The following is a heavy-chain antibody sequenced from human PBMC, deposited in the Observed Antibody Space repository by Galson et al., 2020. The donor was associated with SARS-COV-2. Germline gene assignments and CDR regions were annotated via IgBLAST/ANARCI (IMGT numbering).Heavy chain of an antibody. CDR3: ATGGITRPLVDY. J-gene: IGHJ4*02. V-gene: IGHV1-24*01. CDR2: FDPEDGET. D-gene: IGHD3-16*01. CDR1: GYTLTELS. Sequence: GESLKISCEVSGYTLTELSMHWVRQAPGKGLEWMGGFDPEDGETIYAQKFQGRVTMTEDTSTDTAYMELSSLRSEDTAVYYCATGGITRPLVDYWGQGTLVTVSS.